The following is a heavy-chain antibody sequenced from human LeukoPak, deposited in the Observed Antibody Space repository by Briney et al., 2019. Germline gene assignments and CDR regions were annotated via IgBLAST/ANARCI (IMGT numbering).Heavy chain of an antibody. D-gene: IGHD2-15*01. J-gene: IGHJ4*02. CDR1: GYTLTELS. Sequence: GASVKVSCEVSGYTLTELSMHWVRQAPGKGLEWMGGFDPEDGETIYAQKFQGRVTMTEDTSTDTAYMELSSLRSEDTAVYCCATLGCSGGSCYWGGFDYWGQGTLVTVSS. V-gene: IGHV1-24*01. CDR3: ATLGCSGGSCYWGGFDY. CDR2: FDPEDGET.